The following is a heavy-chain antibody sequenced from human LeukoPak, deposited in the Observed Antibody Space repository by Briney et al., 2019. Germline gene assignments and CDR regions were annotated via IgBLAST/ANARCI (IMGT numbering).Heavy chain of an antibody. CDR3: ARGPMVRGVIMAPYFDY. J-gene: IGHJ4*02. D-gene: IGHD3-10*01. V-gene: IGHV1-18*04. CDR1: GYTFTSYG. CDR2: ISAYNGNT. Sequence: ASVKVSCKASGYTFTSYGISWVRQAPGQGLEWMGWISAYNGNTNYAQKLQGRVTMTTDTSTSTAYMELRSLRSDDTAVHYCARGPMVRGVIMAPYFDYWGQGTLVTVSS.